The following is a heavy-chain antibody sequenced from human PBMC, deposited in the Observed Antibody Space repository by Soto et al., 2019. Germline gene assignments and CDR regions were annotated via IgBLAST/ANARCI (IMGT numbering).Heavy chain of an antibody. J-gene: IGHJ4*02. CDR1: GXSISSSNW. V-gene: IGHV4-4*02. CDR3: AREITIAARIPYYFDY. CDR2: IYHSGST. D-gene: IGHD6-6*01. Sequence: LSLTFAVSGXSISSSNWWSWVRQPPGKGLEWIGEIYHSGSTNYNPSLKSRVTISVDKSKNQFSLKLSSVTAADTAVYYCAREITIAARIPYYFDYWGQGTLVTVSS.